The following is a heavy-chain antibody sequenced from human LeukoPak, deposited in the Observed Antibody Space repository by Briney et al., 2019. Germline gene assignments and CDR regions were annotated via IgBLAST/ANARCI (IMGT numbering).Heavy chain of an antibody. CDR3: ARVGGTRYYFDF. CDR2: ISYDGSNK. D-gene: IGHD1-1*01. J-gene: IGHJ4*02. CDR1: GFTFSSYA. V-gene: IGHV3-30*04. Sequence: GGSLRLSCAASGFTFSSYAMHWVRQAPGKGLEWVAVISYDGSNKYYADSVKGRFTISRDNSKNALYLQLNSLRAEDTAVYYCARVGGTRYYFDFWGQGTLVTVSS.